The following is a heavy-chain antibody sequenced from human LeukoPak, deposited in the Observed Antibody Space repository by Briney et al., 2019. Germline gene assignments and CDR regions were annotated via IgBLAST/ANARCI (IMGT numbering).Heavy chain of an antibody. CDR3: ATSIMITFGGVVYFDY. CDR2: ISGSGGST. V-gene: IGHV3-23*01. J-gene: IGHJ4*02. CDR1: GFTFSSYA. Sequence: GGSLRLSCAASGFTFSSYAMSWVRQAPGKGLEWVSAISGSGGSTYYADSVKGRFTISRDNSKNTLYLQMNSLRAEDTAVYYRATSIMITFGGVVYFDYWGQGTLVTVSS. D-gene: IGHD3-16*01.